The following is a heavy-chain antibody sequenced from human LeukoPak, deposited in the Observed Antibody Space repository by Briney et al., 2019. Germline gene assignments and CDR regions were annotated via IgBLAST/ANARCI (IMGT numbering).Heavy chain of an antibody. CDR3: ARRASTNHSYCSGGSCYWFDP. J-gene: IGHJ5*02. CDR1: GGSISSGGYS. D-gene: IGHD2-15*01. Sequence: SQTLSRTCAVSGGSISSGGYSWSWIRQPPGKGLEWIGYIYHSGSTYYNPSLKSRVTISVDRSKNQFSLKLSSVTAADTAVYYCARRASTNHSYCSGGSCYWFDPWGQGTLVTVSS. CDR2: IYHSGST. V-gene: IGHV4-30-2*01.